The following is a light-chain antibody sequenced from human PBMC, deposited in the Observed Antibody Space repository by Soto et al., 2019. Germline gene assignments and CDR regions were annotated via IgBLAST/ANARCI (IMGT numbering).Light chain of an antibody. CDR3: QQYGSSTLT. Sequence: EIVLTQSPATLSLSPGERATLSCGASQSVSSSYVAWYQQKPGLAPRLLIYDASSRATGIPDRFSGSGSGTDFTLTISRLEPEDFAVYYCQQYGSSTLTFGGGTKVEIK. V-gene: IGKV3D-20*01. CDR1: QSVSSSY. J-gene: IGKJ4*01. CDR2: DAS.